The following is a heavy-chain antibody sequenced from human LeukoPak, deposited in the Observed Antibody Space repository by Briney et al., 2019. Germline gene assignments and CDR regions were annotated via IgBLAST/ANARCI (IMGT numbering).Heavy chain of an antibody. CDR2: INHSGST. Sequence: SETLSLTCAVYGGSFSGYYWSWIRQPPGKGLEWIGEINHSGSTNYNPSLKSRVTISVDTSKNQFSLKLSSVTAADTAVYYCAANDVLDYWGQGTLVTVSS. J-gene: IGHJ4*02. D-gene: IGHD4/OR15-4a*01. CDR1: GGSFSGYY. CDR3: AANDVLDY. V-gene: IGHV4-34*01.